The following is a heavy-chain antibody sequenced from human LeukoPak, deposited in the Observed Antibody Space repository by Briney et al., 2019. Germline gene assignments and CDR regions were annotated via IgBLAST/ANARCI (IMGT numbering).Heavy chain of an antibody. J-gene: IGHJ4*02. CDR3: ARYYGSGFSFDY. CDR2: IIPIFGTA. V-gene: IGHV1-69*05. Sequence: SVKVSCKASGGTFSSYAISWVRQAPGQGLEWMGGIIPIFGTANYAQKFQGRVTMTRNTSISTAYMELSSLRSEDTAVYYCARYYGSGFSFDYWGQGTLVTVSS. CDR1: GGTFSSYA. D-gene: IGHD3-10*01.